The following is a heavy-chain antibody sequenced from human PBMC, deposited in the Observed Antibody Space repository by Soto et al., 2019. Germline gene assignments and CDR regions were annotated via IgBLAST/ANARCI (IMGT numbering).Heavy chain of an antibody. V-gene: IGHV1-8*01. Sequence: QVQLVQSGAEVKKPGASVKVSCKASGYTFTSYDINWVRQATGQGLEWMGWMNPNSGNTGYAQKCQGRVTMTRNTPISTAYMELSSLTSEDPAVYYCARPYCSGDCYPRDYFDLWGRGTLVTVSS. J-gene: IGHJ2*01. CDR3: ARPYCSGDCYPRDYFDL. D-gene: IGHD2-21*02. CDR1: GYTFTSYD. CDR2: MNPNSGNT.